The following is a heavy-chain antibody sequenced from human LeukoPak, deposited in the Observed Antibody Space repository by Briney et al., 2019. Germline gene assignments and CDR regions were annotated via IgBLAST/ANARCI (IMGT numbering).Heavy chain of an antibody. CDR1: GGSVSGGNFY. V-gene: IGHV4-61*01. Sequence: PSETLSLTCTVSGGSVSGGNFYWSWVRQPPGKGLEWIGYIFHSGNTNYNPSLKSRVTMSVDTSKSQFSLKLSSVTAADTAVYYCARGYYDSGSYPPGNWGQGTLVTVSS. CDR3: ARGYYDSGSYPPGN. J-gene: IGHJ4*02. D-gene: IGHD3-10*01. CDR2: IFHSGNT.